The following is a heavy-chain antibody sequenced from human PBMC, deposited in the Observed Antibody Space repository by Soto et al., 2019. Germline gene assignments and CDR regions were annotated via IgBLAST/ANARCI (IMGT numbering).Heavy chain of an antibody. Sequence: QITLKESGPTLVKPTQTLTLTCTFSGLSLSTTGVGVGWIRQPPGKALEWLALIYWDDDKRYSPSLQSRLTITEDTSNNQVVLTMTNMDPVDTATYYCVQSRCGGDCLQTYSSHSYYGLDVWGQGTTVTASS. D-gene: IGHD2-21*02. J-gene: IGHJ6*02. V-gene: IGHV2-5*02. CDR3: VQSRCGGDCLQTYSSHSYYGLDV. CDR1: GLSLSTTGVG. CDR2: IYWDDDK.